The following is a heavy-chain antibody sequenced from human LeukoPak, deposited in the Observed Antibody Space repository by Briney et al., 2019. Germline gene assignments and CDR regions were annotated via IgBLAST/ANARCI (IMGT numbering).Heavy chain of an antibody. CDR3: AKDMKSFTLNWFDP. CDR2: ISGSGGST. J-gene: IGHJ5*02. V-gene: IGHV3-23*01. Sequence: HSGGSLRLSCAASGFTFRSYWMSWVRQAPGKGLEWVSAISGSGGSTYYADSVKGRFTISRDNSKNTLYLQMNSLRAEDTAVYYCAKDMKSFTLNWFDPWGQGTLVTVSS. CDR1: GFTFRSYW. D-gene: IGHD3-16*01.